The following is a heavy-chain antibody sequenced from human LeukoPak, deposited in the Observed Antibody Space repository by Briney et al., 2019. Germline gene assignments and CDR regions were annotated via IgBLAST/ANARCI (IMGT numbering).Heavy chain of an antibody. V-gene: IGHV3-21*01. D-gene: IGHD3-10*01. CDR1: GFTFSSYS. J-gene: IGHJ6*03. CDR2: ISSSSSYI. Sequence: PGGSLRLSCAASGFTFSSYSMNWVRRAPGKGLEWVSSISSSSSYIYYADSVKGRFTISRDNAKNSLYLQMNSLRAEDTAVYYCARDRRGSYYNVAYYYYMDVWGKGTTVTVSS. CDR3: ARDRRGSYYNVAYYYYMDV.